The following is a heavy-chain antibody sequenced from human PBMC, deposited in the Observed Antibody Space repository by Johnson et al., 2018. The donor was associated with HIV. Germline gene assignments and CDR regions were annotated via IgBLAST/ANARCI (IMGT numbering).Heavy chain of an antibody. CDR1: GFTFADYG. Sequence: VQLVESGGGLVKPGGSLRLSCAASGFTFADYGMSWVRQAPGKGLEWVSAINWNGGSTTYADSVKGRFIISRDNAKNSLYLQMNSLRDEDTAFYYCARGRLISMIVSAGAFDIWGQGTMVTVSS. CDR2: INWNGGST. CDR3: ARGRLISMIVSAGAFDI. J-gene: IGHJ3*02. D-gene: IGHD3-22*01. V-gene: IGHV3-20*04.